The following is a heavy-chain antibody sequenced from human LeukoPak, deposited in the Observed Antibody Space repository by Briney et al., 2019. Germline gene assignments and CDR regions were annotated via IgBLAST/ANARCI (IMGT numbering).Heavy chain of an antibody. D-gene: IGHD3-10*01. J-gene: IGHJ5*02. Sequence: PSQTLSLTCTVSGGSISSGSYYWSWIRQPAGKGLEWIGRIYTSGSTNYNPSLKSRVTMSVDTSKNQFSLKLSSVTAADTAVYYCASGGPSYYGSNWFDPWGQGTLVTVSS. V-gene: IGHV4-61*02. CDR1: GGSISSGSYY. CDR3: ASGGPSYYGSNWFDP. CDR2: IYTSGST.